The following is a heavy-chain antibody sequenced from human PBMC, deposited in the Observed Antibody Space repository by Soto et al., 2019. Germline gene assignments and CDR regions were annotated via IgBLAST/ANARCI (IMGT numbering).Heavy chain of an antibody. Sequence: SVKVSCKASGGTFSSYTISWVRQSPGQGLEWMGRIIPILGIANYAQKFQGRVTITADESTSTAYMELRSLRSDDTAVYYCARVKGSGYHNWFDPWGQGTLVTVSS. V-gene: IGHV1-69*02. CDR2: IIPILGIA. CDR3: ARVKGSGYHNWFDP. J-gene: IGHJ5*02. CDR1: GGTFSSYT. D-gene: IGHD3-22*01.